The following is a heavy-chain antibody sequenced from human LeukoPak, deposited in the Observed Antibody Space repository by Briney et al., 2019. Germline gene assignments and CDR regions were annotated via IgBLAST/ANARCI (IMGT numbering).Heavy chain of an antibody. J-gene: IGHJ4*02. CDR3: ANHAEASGDY. Sequence: GRSLRLSCAASGFTFSSYGMHWVRQAPGKGLEWVAFIRYDGSNKYYADSVKGRFTISRDNSKNTLYLQMNSLRAEDTAVYYCANHAEASGDYWGQGTLVTVSS. CDR2: IRYDGSNK. V-gene: IGHV3-30*02. CDR1: GFTFSSYG. D-gene: IGHD3-10*01.